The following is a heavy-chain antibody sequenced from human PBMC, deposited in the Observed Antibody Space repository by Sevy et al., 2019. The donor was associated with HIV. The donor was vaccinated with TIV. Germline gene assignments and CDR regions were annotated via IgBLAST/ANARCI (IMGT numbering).Heavy chain of an antibody. CDR2: ISAYNGNT. CDR1: GYTFTSYG. V-gene: IGHV1-18*01. J-gene: IGHJ5*02. Sequence: ASVKVSCKASGYTFTSYGISWVRRAPGQGLEWMGWISAYNGNTNYAQKLQGRVTMTTDTSTSTAYMELRSLRSDDTAVYYCARDLVGYCSSTSCYAGRWFDPWGQGTLVTVSS. D-gene: IGHD2-2*01. CDR3: ARDLVGYCSSTSCYAGRWFDP.